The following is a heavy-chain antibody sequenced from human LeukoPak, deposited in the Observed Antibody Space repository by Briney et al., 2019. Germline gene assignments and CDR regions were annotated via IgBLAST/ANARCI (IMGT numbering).Heavy chain of an antibody. CDR3: AKPRGSGVITYDAFDI. V-gene: IGHV3-43D*03. CDR2: ISWDGGST. D-gene: IGHD3-22*01. CDR1: GFTFDDYA. Sequence: PGGSLRLSCAASGFTFDDYAMHWVRQAPGKGLEWVSLISWDGGSTYYADSVKGRFTISRDNSKNSLYLQMNSLRAEDTALYYCAKPRGSGVITYDAFDIWGQGTMVTVSS. J-gene: IGHJ3*02.